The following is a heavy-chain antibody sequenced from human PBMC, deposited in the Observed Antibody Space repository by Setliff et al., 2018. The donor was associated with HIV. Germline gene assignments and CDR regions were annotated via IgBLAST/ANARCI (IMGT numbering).Heavy chain of an antibody. CDR3: ARHAPRNHDLAGVFYPYYMDV. D-gene: IGHD1-1*01. Sequence: KSSETLSLTCTVSGGSISSSSYYWGWIRQPPGKGLELIGSIYYTGTTYYHPSLESRVTLSVDMSRNQFSLRLSSVTAADTAVYYCARHAPRNHDLAGVFYPYYMDVWGKGTTVTVSS. CDR1: GGSISSSSYY. J-gene: IGHJ6*03. CDR2: IYYTGTT. V-gene: IGHV4-39*01.